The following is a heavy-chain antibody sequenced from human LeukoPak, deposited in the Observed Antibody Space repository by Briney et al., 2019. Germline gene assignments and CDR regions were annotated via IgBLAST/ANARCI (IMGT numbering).Heavy chain of an antibody. V-gene: IGHV1-8*01. Sequence: ASVKVSCKASGYTFTGYDINWVRQATGQGLEWMGWMNPNSGNTSYAQKFQGRVTMTRNTSISTAYMELSSLRSEDTAVYYCARRLRGSYFRSDPWGQGTLVTVSS. CDR3: ARRLRGSYFRSDP. D-gene: IGHD1-26*01. CDR2: MNPNSGNT. J-gene: IGHJ5*02. CDR1: GYTFTGYD.